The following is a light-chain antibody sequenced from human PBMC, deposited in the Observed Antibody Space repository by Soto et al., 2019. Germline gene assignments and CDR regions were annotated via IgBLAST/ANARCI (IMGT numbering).Light chain of an antibody. J-gene: IGKJ5*01. CDR1: QSISSY. Sequence: EIQMTQSPAALSASAGDRVTITCRASQSISSYLNWYQQKPGKAPKLLIYAASSLHSGVPSRFSGSGSGTDFTLTISSLQPEDSAAYYCQQSYSSPPITFGQGTRLEIK. CDR2: AAS. V-gene: IGKV1-39*01. CDR3: QQSYSSPPIT.